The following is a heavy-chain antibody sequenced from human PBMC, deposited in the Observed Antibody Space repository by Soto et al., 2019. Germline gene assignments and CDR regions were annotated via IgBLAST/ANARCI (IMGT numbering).Heavy chain of an antibody. D-gene: IGHD1-20*01. V-gene: IGHV3-74*01. J-gene: IGHJ4*02. CDR2: INSDGSST. Sequence: EVQLVESGGGLVQPGGSLRLSCAASGFTFSSYWMHWVRQAPGKGLWWVSRINSDGSSTSYADSVKGRFTSSRDNTKIXLYLQMNSLRAEDTAVYYCARVMAAERITGTTCDSWGQGTLVTVSS. CDR3: ARVMAAERITGTTCDS. CDR1: GFTFSSYW.